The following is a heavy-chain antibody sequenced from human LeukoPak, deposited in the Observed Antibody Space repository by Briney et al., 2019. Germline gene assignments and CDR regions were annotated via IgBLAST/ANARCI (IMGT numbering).Heavy chain of an antibody. CDR3: ARGGLFGVVNNWFDP. D-gene: IGHD3-3*01. J-gene: IGHJ5*02. CDR2: ISSSSSTI. CDR1: GFTFSSYS. V-gene: IGHV3-48*01. Sequence: SGGSLRLSCAASGFTFSSYSMNWVRQAPGKGLEWVSYISSSSSTIYYADSVKGRFTISRDNGKNSLYLQMNSLRAEDTAVYYCARGGLFGVVNNWFDPWGQGTLVIVSS.